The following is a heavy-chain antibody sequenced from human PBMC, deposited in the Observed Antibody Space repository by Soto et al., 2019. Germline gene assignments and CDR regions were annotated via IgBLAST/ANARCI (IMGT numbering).Heavy chain of an antibody. D-gene: IGHD2-2*01. CDR3: AKVPFPIVVAVDYFDY. CDR1: GFTFSSYA. CDR2: ISGSGGST. J-gene: IGHJ4*02. Sequence: EVQLLESGGGLVQPGGSLRLSCAASGFTFSSYAMSWVRQAPGKGLEWVSAISGSGGSTYYADSVKGRFTISRDNSKNTLYLKMNSLRAEDTAVYYCAKVPFPIVVAVDYFDYWGQGTLVTVSS. V-gene: IGHV3-23*01.